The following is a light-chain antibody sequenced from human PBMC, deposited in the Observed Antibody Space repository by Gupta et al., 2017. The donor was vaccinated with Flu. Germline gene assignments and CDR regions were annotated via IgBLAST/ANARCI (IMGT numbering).Light chain of an antibody. CDR2: AAS. CDR3: QQANSFPLT. V-gene: IGKV1D-12*01. J-gene: IGKJ5*01. CDR1: QGLNNW. Sequence: DIQMTQSPSYVSASVGDRVTITCRASQGLNNWLVWYQQKPGKAPNLLIYAASNLQSGVPSRFSGSGSGTDFTLTISSLQPEDFATYYCQQANSFPLTFGQGTRLEMK.